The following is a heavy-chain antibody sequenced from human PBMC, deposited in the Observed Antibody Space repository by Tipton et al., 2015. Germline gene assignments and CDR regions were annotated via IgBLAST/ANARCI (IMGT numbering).Heavy chain of an antibody. J-gene: IGHJ5*01. CDR1: GGSISSSSYY. CDR3: ARGGGDDYIWGSSRFDS. Sequence: TLSLTCTVSGGSISSSSYYWGWIRQPPGKGLEWIGSIYYSGSTYYNPSLKSRVTISVDTSKNQFSLKLSSVTAADTAMYYCARGGGDDYIWGSSRFDSWGQGILVTVSS. V-gene: IGHV4-39*01. D-gene: IGHD3-16*02. CDR2: IYYSGST.